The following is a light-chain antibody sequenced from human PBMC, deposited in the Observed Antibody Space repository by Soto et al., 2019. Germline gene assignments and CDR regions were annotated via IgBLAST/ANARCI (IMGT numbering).Light chain of an antibody. Sequence: DIQMTQSPSSLSASVGDRVTITCRASQHINTYLNWYQQKPGEAPKLLIYAASNLQSGVPSRFSGSGSGTDFILTINSLQPEDFATYYCQQRFSTRITFGPGTKVDIK. CDR2: AAS. CDR1: QHINTY. J-gene: IGKJ3*01. V-gene: IGKV1-39*01. CDR3: QQRFSTRIT.